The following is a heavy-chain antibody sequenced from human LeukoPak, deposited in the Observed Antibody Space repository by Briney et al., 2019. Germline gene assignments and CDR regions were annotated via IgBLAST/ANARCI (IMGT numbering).Heavy chain of an antibody. Sequence: TSETLSLTCAVYGGSFSGYYWSWIRQPPGKGLEWIGEINHSGSTNYNPSLKSRVTISVDTSKNQFSLKLSSVTAADTAVYYCARDRAVAGTIDYWGQGTLVTVSS. CDR2: INHSGST. J-gene: IGHJ4*02. CDR1: GGSFSGYY. V-gene: IGHV4-34*01. CDR3: ARDRAVAGTIDY. D-gene: IGHD6-19*01.